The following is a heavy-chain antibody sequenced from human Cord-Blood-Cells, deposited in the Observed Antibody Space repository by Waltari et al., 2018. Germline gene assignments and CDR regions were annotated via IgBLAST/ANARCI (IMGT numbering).Heavy chain of an antibody. CDR1: GFTLRRQC. CDR2: LWYDGSNK. CDR3: ARKVGHFDY. Sequence: QVQLVESGGGGVQPGRSLRLSCAASGFTLRRQCMHWVRQAPGKGLEWVAVLWYDGSNKYYADSVKGRFTISRDNSKNTLYLQMNSLRAEDTAVYYCARKVGHFDYWGQGTLVTVSS. V-gene: IGHV3-33*01. D-gene: IGHD1-26*01. J-gene: IGHJ4*02.